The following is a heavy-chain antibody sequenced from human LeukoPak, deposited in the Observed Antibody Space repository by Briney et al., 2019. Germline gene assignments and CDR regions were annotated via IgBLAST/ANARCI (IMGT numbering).Heavy chain of an antibody. D-gene: IGHD2-2*01. Sequence: PSETLSLTCTVSGGSISSSYYYWGWIRQPPGKGLEWIGSIYYSGSTYYNPSLKSRVTISVDTSKNQFSLKLSSVTAADTAVYYCAGFDCSSTSCYLDYWGQGTLVTVSS. CDR2: IYYSGST. CDR3: AGFDCSSTSCYLDY. V-gene: IGHV4-39*07. CDR1: GGSISSSYYY. J-gene: IGHJ4*02.